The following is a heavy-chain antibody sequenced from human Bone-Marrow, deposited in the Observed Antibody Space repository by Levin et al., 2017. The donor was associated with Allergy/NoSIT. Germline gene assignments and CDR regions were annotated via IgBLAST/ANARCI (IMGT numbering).Heavy chain of an antibody. V-gene: IGHV1-2*02. CDR1: GYSFTGYY. D-gene: IGHD4-17*01. Sequence: KLGESLKISCKASGYSFTGYYIHWVRQAPGQGLEWMGYINPNSGVTNYAQTFQGRVTMTRDTSISTASMELSRLRSDDTAVYFCARDSMYGDSRGLDHWGQGTLVTVSS. CDR2: INPNSGVT. CDR3: ARDSMYGDSRGLDH. J-gene: IGHJ4*02.